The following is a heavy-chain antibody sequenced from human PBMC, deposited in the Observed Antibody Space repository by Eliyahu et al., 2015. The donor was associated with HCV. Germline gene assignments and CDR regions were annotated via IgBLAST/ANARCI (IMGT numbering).Heavy chain of an antibody. CDR2: INHSGST. Sequence: QVQLQQWGAGLLKPSETLSLTCAVYGGSFSGYYWSWIRQPPGKGLEWIGEINHSGSTNYNPSLKSRVTISVDTSKNQFSLKLSSVTAADTAVYYCARGGRSGYYYRNPYNFDYWGQGTLVTVSS. CDR3: ARGGRSGYYYRNPYNFDY. D-gene: IGHD3-22*01. J-gene: IGHJ4*02. V-gene: IGHV4-34*01. CDR1: GGSFSGYY.